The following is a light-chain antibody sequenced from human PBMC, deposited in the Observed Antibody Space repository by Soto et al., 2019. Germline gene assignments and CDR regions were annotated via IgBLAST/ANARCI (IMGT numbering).Light chain of an antibody. CDR2: TTY. CDR3: ASWDDSQSGFV. CDR1: DSNIGSFT. V-gene: IGLV1-44*01. Sequence: QAVVTQPPSASGTPGQRVTISCSGSDSNIGSFTVHWYQQVPGTAPKPLIHTTYQRPSGVPDRFSGSKSGTSGSLAISGLQPEDEADYYCASWDDSQSGFVFGTGTKVTVL. J-gene: IGLJ1*01.